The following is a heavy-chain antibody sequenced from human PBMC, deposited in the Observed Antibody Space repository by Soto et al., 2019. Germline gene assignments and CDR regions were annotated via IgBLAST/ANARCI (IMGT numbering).Heavy chain of an antibody. D-gene: IGHD1-1*01. CDR3: AKSLDDAPQGTYYVDY. CDR1: GFTFSSYA. Sequence: EVQLLESGGGLVQPGGSLRLSCAASGFTFSSYAMSWVRQAPGKGLEWVSAISGSGGSTYYADSVKGRFTISRDNSKNTLYLQMNSLRAEDTAVYYCAKSLDDAPQGTYYVDYWGQGTLVTVSS. V-gene: IGHV3-23*01. J-gene: IGHJ4*02. CDR2: ISGSGGST.